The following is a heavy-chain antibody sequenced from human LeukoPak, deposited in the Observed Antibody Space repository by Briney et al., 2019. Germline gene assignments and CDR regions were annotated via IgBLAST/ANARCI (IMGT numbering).Heavy chain of an antibody. J-gene: IGHJ4*02. Sequence: GGSLRLXCAASGFTFSSYAMSWVRQAPGKGLEWVSASSGSSGSTYYADSVKGRFTISRDNSKITLYLQMNSLRAEDTAVYCCAKDLHPYCYDSSGYYYQDYWGQGTLVTVSS. CDR3: AKDLHPYCYDSSGYYYQDY. D-gene: IGHD3-22*01. V-gene: IGHV3-23*01. CDR1: GFTFSSYA. CDR2: SSGSSGST.